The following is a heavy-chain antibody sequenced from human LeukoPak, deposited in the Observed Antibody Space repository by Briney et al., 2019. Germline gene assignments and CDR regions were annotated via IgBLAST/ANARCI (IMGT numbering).Heavy chain of an antibody. CDR3: ARDTPPGRGFFDY. CDR1: GGSISSYY. V-gene: IGHV4-59*12. J-gene: IGHJ4*02. Sequence: SETLSLTCTVSGGSISSYYWSWIRQPPGKGLEWNGYIYYSGSTNYNPSLKSRVTISVDTSKNQFSLKLSSVTAADTAVYYCARDTPPGRGFFDYWGQGTLVTVSS. CDR2: IYYSGST.